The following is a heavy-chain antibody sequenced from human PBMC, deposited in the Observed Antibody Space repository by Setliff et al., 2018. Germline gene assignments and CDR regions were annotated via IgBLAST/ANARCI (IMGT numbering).Heavy chain of an antibody. V-gene: IGHV1-3*01. CDR1: GYTFTSYA. CDR3: ARGATVVIYYYMDV. CDR2: INAGNGNT. D-gene: IGHD4-17*01. J-gene: IGHJ6*03. Sequence: GASVKVSCKASGYTFTSYAMHWVRQAPGQRLEWMGWINAGNGNTKYSQKFQGRVTITRDTSASTAYMELSSLRSEDTAVYYCARGATVVIYYYMDVWGKGTRVTVSS.